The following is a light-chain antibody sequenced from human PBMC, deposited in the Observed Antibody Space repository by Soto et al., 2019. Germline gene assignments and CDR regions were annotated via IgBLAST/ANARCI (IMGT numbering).Light chain of an antibody. CDR2: AAS. J-gene: IGKJ1*01. CDR1: QGIRSA. CDR3: LLAYNYFWA. Sequence: AIQVTQSPSSLSASVGDRVTITCRTSQGIRSALGWYQQKTGKVPKLLIYAASTLESGVPSRFSGSGSGRDFTLTISSLQPEDFATYYCLLAYNYFWAFGQGTKVEFK. V-gene: IGKV1-6*01.